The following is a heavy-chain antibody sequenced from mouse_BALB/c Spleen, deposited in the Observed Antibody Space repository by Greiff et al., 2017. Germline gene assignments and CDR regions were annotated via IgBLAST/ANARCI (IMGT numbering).Heavy chain of an antibody. V-gene: IGHV1S81*02. J-gene: IGHJ3*01. CDR3: TRSYYRYDDWFAY. CDR2: INPSNGGT. D-gene: IGHD2-14*01. CDR1: GYTFTSYY. Sequence: QVQLQQSGAELVKPGASVKLSCKASGYTFTSYYMYWVKQRPGQGLEWIGEINPSNGGTNFNEKFKSKATLTVDKSSSTAYMQLSSLTSEDSAVYYCTRSYYRYDDWFAYWGQGTLVTVSA.